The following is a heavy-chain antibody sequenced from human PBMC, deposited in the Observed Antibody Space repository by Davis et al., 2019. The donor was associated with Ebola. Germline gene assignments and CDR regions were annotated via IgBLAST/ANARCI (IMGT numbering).Heavy chain of an antibody. Sequence: PGGSLRLSCAASGFTFSSYSMNWVRQAPGKGLEWVSSISSSSSYIYYADSVKGRFTISRDNAKNSLYLQMNSLRAEDTAVYYCARAWDYCSSTSCYGADAFDIWGQGTMVTVSS. CDR3: ARAWDYCSSTSCYGADAFDI. CDR2: ISSSSSYI. D-gene: IGHD2-2*01. J-gene: IGHJ3*02. CDR1: GFTFSSYS. V-gene: IGHV3-21*01.